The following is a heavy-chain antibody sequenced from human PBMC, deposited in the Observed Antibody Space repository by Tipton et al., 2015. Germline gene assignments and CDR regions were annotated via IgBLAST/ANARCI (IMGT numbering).Heavy chain of an antibody. CDR2: IYYSGST. Sequence: GLVKPSETLSLTCTVSGASISSYYWTWIRQPPGKGLEWIGLIYYSGSTNYSPSLRSRVTISVDTSNNQFSLKLRSVTAEDTAVYYCACQDYDILTRDYQTVDYWGQGTLVTVSS. CDR3: ACQDYDILTRDYQTVDY. D-gene: IGHD3-9*01. V-gene: IGHV4-59*01. CDR1: GASISSYY. J-gene: IGHJ4*02.